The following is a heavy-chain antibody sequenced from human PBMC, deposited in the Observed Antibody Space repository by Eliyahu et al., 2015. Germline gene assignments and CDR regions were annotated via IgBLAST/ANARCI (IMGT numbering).Heavy chain of an antibody. Sequence: RESPGKPXEWPSAISRSAGSTWHADSXKGRFTISRDNSKNTLYLQMNSLRAEDTAVYYCAKGGESLLWFGELLGTDAFDIWGQGTMVTVSS. CDR3: AKGGESLLWFGELLGTDAFDI. V-gene: IGHV3-23*01. CDR2: ISRSAGST. J-gene: IGHJ3*02. D-gene: IGHD3-10*01.